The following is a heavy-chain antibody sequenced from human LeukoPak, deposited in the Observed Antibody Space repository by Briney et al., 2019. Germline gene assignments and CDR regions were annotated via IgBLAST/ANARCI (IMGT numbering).Heavy chain of an antibody. Sequence: GGSLRLSCEASGFPFSNFWMHWVRQDAGKGLMWVARMNGDGRTTTYAGSVKGRFAISRDNAKNTVYLQMQSLRVEDTAVYYCARGPNAEFWSGRFDYWGQGTRVIVSS. J-gene: IGHJ4*02. CDR2: MNGDGRTT. V-gene: IGHV3-74*03. D-gene: IGHD3-3*01. CDR1: GFPFSNFW. CDR3: ARGPNAEFWSGRFDY.